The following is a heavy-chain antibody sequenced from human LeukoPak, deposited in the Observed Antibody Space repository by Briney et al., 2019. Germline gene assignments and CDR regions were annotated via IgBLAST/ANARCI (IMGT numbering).Heavy chain of an antibody. CDR2: ISYDGINT. CDR1: GFIFSSYA. J-gene: IGHJ4*02. CDR3: ARDRGLAMPGSYLDY. V-gene: IGHV3-30-3*01. D-gene: IGHD6-19*01. Sequence: GGSLRLSCAASGFIFSSYAMHWVRQAPGKGLDWVSIISYDGINTYHAGSVKGRFTISRDNSKNTLYLQMDSLRDVDTAVYYCARDRGLAMPGSYLDYWGQGILVTVSS.